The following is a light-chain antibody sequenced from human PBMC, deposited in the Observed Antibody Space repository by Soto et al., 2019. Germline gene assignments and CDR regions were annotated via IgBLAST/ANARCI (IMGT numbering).Light chain of an antibody. CDR3: QQYGDSPLT. V-gene: IGKV3-20*01. CDR2: GSS. CDR1: QSVSSSY. J-gene: IGKJ3*01. Sequence: EIVLTQSPGTLSLSPGERATLSCRASQSVSSSYFAWYQQKPGQAPRLLIYGSSIRATGIPDRFSGSGSGTDFTLTISRLEPEDFAVYYCQQYGDSPLTFGPGTKVDIK.